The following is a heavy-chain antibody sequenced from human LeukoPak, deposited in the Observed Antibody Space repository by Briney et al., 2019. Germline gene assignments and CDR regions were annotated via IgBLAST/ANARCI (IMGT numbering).Heavy chain of an antibody. Sequence: GGSLRLSCAASGFTFSSYAMSWVRQAPGKGLEWVSAISGSGGSTYYADSVKGRFTISRDNSKYTLYLQMNSLRAEDTAVYYCAKDTYDFLYYYYYMDVWGKGTTVTVSS. J-gene: IGHJ6*03. D-gene: IGHD3-3*01. CDR2: ISGSGGST. CDR1: GFTFSSYA. V-gene: IGHV3-23*01. CDR3: AKDTYDFLYYYYYMDV.